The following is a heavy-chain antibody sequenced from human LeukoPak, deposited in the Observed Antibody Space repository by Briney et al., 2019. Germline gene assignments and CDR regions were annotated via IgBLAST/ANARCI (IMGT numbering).Heavy chain of an antibody. V-gene: IGHV3-49*03. CDR1: GFTFSNYA. D-gene: IGHD1-1*01. Sequence: GGSLRLSCAASGFTFSNYAMSWIRQAPGKGLEWVGFIRSKAYGETADYAASVKGRFTISRDDSKAIAYLQMNSLKTEDTAVYHCTRDRGAYNLYDYWGQGTLVTVSS. J-gene: IGHJ4*02. CDR2: IRSKAYGETA. CDR3: TRDRGAYNLYDY.